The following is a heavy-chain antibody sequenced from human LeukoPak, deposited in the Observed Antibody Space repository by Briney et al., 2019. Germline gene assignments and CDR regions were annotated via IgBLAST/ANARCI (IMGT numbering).Heavy chain of an antibody. CDR3: SKGGPHTVTTYRWFDP. D-gene: IGHD4-17*01. V-gene: IGHV4-34*01. Sequence: PSQTLSLTCAVCGGSFIGYYWSWIRQPPGKGLEWIGEINHSGSTNYNPYLTSRVTISVGTSKNQFSLKLNSVTAADTAVYYCSKGGPHTVTTYRWFDPCGQGTLVTVSS. CDR2: INHSGST. CDR1: GGSFIGYY. J-gene: IGHJ5*02.